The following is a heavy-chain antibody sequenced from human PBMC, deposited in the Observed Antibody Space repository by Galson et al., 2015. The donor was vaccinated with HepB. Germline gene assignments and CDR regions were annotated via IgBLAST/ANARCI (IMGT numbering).Heavy chain of an antibody. CDR1: GYTFTSYG. CDR3: ARDWSGSYLGYYYYGMDV. D-gene: IGHD1-26*01. V-gene: IGHV1-18*01. J-gene: IGHJ6*02. CDR2: ISAYNGNT. Sequence: SVKVSCKASGYTFTSYGISWVRQAPGQGLEWMGWISAYNGNTNYAQKLQGRVTMTTDTSTSTAYMELRSLRSDDTAVYYCARDWSGSYLGYYYYGMDVWGQGTTVTVSS.